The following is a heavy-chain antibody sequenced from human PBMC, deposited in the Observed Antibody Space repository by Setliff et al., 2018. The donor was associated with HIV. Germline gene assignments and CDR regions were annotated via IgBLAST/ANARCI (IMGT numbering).Heavy chain of an antibody. D-gene: IGHD2-21*02. J-gene: IGHJ5*02. V-gene: IGHV4-38-2*01. CDR1: GYSIRDNFG. CDR2: SFYTGTT. CDR3: SRHDVGGDCSINWFDP. Sequence: SETLSLTCAVSGYSIRDNFGGGWVRQPPGTGREWIGRSFYTGTTYYNPSLKSRVTLPLDTSKNQFSLDLTSVTAADTAVYYCSRHDVGGDCSINWFDPWGQGTLVTVSS.